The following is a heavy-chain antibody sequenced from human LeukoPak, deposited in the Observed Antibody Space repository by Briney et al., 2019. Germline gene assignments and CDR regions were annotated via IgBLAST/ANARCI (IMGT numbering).Heavy chain of an antibody. Sequence: GGSLRLSCAASGFTFSTYWMSWVRQAPGKGLEWVANIKQDVSEKYYVDSVKGRFTISRDNAKNSLYLQMNSLRAEDTAGYYCARVQRKYQLPRLNDYDYMDVWGKGTTVTISS. D-gene: IGHD2-2*01. CDR2: IKQDVSEK. J-gene: IGHJ6*03. CDR3: ARVQRKYQLPRLNDYDYMDV. CDR1: GFTFSTYW. V-gene: IGHV3-7*01.